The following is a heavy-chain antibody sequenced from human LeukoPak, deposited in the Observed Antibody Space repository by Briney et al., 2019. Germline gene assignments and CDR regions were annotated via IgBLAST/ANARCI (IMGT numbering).Heavy chain of an antibody. D-gene: IGHD3-22*01. J-gene: IGHJ4*02. Sequence: GGSLRLSCAASGFTFSSYAMHWVRQAPGKGLEWVAVISYDGSNKYYADSVKGRFTISRDNSKNTLYLQMNSLRAEDTAVYYCARERAPYYYDSSGYYEWGQGTLVTVSS. CDR3: ARERAPYYYDSSGYYE. CDR2: ISYDGSNK. V-gene: IGHV3-30-3*01. CDR1: GFTFSSYA.